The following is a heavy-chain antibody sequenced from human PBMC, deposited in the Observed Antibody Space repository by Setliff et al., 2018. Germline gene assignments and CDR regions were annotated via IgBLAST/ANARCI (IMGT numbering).Heavy chain of an antibody. V-gene: IGHV1-24*01. CDR1: GYTLTELS. CDR3: ATDKLTTSCIDH. Sequence: ASVKVSCKVSGYTLTELSMHWVRQAPGKGLEWMGGFDPEDGETIYAQKFQGRLTITRDTSANTAYMELSSLTSDDTAVYYCATDKLTTSCIDHWGPGTQVTVSS. D-gene: IGHD2-2*01. CDR2: FDPEDGET. J-gene: IGHJ4*02.